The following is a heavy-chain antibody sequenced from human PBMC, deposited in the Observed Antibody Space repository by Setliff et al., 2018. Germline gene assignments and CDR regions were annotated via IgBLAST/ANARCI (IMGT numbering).Heavy chain of an antibody. V-gene: IGHV1-69*05. Sequence: ASVKVSCKASGDTFSSYAINWVRQAPGQGLEWMGGIIPIFGTANYAQKFQGRLTITTVGSTSTAYMELSSLTSADTAVYYCAREGVDTRSSTDYRYYMDVWGKGTTVTVSS. CDR1: GDTFSSYA. CDR3: AREGVDTRSSTDYRYYMDV. D-gene: IGHD5-18*01. J-gene: IGHJ6*03. CDR2: IIPIFGTA.